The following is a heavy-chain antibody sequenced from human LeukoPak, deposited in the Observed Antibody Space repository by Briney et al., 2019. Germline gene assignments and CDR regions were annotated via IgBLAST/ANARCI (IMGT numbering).Heavy chain of an antibody. CDR2: ILRNGDST. CDR1: GFTFSAYS. CDR3: AKDPMTTVTTTAY. V-gene: IGHV3-23*01. J-gene: IGHJ4*02. Sequence: GGSLRLSCAASGFTFSAYSMTWVRQAPGKGLEWVSTILRNGDSTFYADYVRGRFSISRDNSKNTLYLQMNSLRAEDTAVYYCAKDPMTTVTTTAYWGQGTLVTVSS. D-gene: IGHD4-17*01.